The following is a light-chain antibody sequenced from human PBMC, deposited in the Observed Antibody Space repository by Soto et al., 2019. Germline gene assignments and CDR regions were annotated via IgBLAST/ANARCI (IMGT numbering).Light chain of an antibody. CDR3: QQYNSSPT. CDR2: DAS. J-gene: IGKJ1*01. CDR1: QSISSW. Sequence: DIQMTQSPSTLSASVGDRVTITCRASQSISSWLAWYQQKPGKAPKLLIYDASSLESGVPSRFSGSGSGTEFTLNISSLQPDDFATYYCQQYNSSPTFGQGTKVEIK. V-gene: IGKV1-5*01.